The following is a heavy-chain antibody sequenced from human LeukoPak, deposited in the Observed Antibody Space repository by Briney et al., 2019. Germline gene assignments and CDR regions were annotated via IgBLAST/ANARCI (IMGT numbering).Heavy chain of an antibody. Sequence: PGRSLRLSCAASGFSFSNYAMHWVRQAPGKGLEWVAVISYDGSNKYYADSVKGRFTISRDNSKNTLYLQMNSLGGEDTAVYYCARDSYGLDYWGQGTLVTVSS. J-gene: IGHJ4*02. CDR1: GFSFSNYA. V-gene: IGHV3-30-3*01. D-gene: IGHD5-18*01. CDR3: ARDSYGLDY. CDR2: ISYDGSNK.